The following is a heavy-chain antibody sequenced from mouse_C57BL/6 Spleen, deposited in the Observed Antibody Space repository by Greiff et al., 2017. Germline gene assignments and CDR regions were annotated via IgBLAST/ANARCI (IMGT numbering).Heavy chain of an antibody. J-gene: IGHJ2*01. CDR1: GFTFSSYG. CDR2: ISSGGSYT. D-gene: IGHD3-2*02. Sequence: EVKLVESGGDLVKPGGSLKLSCAASGFTFSSYGMSWVRQTPDTRLEWVATISSGGSYTYYPDSVKGRFTISSDNAKNTLYLQMSSLKSEDTAMYYCARHPYSSGYDYWGQGTTLTVSS. V-gene: IGHV5-6*01. CDR3: ARHPYSSGYDY.